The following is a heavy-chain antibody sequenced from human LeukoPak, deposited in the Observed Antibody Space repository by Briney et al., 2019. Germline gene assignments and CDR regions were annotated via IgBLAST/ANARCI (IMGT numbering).Heavy chain of an antibody. CDR3: ARATPEDYYDSSGSLDY. CDR1: GGSISSGGSC. D-gene: IGHD3-22*01. CDR2: IYHSGST. J-gene: IGHJ4*02. Sequence: SETLSLTCAVSGGSISSGGSCWSWIRPPPGKGLEWIGYIYHSGSTYYNPSLNSRDTISEDRITNQFYLKLSSVTAADTAVYCGARATPEDYYDSSGSLDYWGQGTLVTVSS. V-gene: IGHV4-30-2*01.